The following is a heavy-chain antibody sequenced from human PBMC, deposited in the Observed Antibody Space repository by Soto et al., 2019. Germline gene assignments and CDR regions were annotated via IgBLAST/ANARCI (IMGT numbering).Heavy chain of an antibody. V-gene: IGHV3-15*07. Sequence: GGSLRLSCAASGFTFSNAWMNWVRQAPGKGLEWVGRIKSKTDGGTTDYAAPVKGRFTISREDSKNTLYLQINSLKTEDTAVYYCTTDSRYQLLWRYYYGMDVWGQGTTVTVSS. D-gene: IGHD2-2*01. CDR1: GFTFSNAW. CDR3: TTDSRYQLLWRYYYGMDV. J-gene: IGHJ6*02. CDR2: IKSKTDGGTT.